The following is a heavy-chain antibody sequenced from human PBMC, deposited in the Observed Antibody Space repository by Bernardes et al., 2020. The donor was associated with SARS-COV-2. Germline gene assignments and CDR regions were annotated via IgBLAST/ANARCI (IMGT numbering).Heavy chain of an antibody. CDR2: TRSKAKRSAT. Sequence: RRSLTLSCAASGLTLSGPATQCVRQPSGNGLEWIGRTRSKAKRSATTYAASLKGRFLTSRDDSRNTAYPQIHSLKNEDTAVYYCTGDYLYWDQRTLVSVSS. J-gene: IGHJ4*02. CDR3: TGDYLY. CDR1: GLTLSGPA. D-gene: IGHD4-17*01. V-gene: IGHV3-73*01.